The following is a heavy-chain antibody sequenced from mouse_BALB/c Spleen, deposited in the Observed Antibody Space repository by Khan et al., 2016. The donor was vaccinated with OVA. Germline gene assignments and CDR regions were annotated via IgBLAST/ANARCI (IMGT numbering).Heavy chain of an antibody. J-gene: IGHJ3*01. V-gene: IGHV4-1*02. CDR1: GFDFSRYW. CDR3: ARPYRYDGRAWFAY. D-gene: IGHD2-14*01. Sequence: EVELVESGGGLVQPGGSLKLSCAASGFDFSRYWMSWVRQAPGKGLEWIGEINPDSSTINYTPSLKEKFIISRDNAKNTLYLQMSKVRSEDTALYYCARPYRYDGRAWFAYWGQGTLVTVSA. CDR2: INPDSSTI.